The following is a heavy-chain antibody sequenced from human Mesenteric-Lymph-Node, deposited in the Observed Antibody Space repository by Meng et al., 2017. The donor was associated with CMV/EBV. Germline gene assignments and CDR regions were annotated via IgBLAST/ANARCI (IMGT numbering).Heavy chain of an antibody. V-gene: IGHV4-4*07. CDR1: GGSISSYY. CDR2: IYTSGST. J-gene: IGHJ6*02. D-gene: IGHD6-6*01. CDR3: ARGEQLVGYYYYGLDV. Sequence: SETLSLTCTVSGGSISSYYWSWIRQPAGKGLEWIGRIYTSGSTNYNPSLKSRVTMSVDTSTNQFSLNLNSVTAADTAVYYCARGEQLVGYYYYGLDVWGQGTTVTVSS.